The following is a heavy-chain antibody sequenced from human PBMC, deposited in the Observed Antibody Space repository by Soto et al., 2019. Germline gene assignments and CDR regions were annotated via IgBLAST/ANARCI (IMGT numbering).Heavy chain of an antibody. J-gene: IGHJ4*02. D-gene: IGHD3-16*02. V-gene: IGHV3-23*01. CDR1: GFPFSSYA. CDR2: ISGSGDRT. CDR3: AKASTYEYVWGSYRYYFDS. Sequence: GGSLRLSCAASGFPFSSYAMTWVRQAPEEGLEWVSGISGSGDRTHYVDSVQGRFTISRDNSKNTLYLQMNSLRAEDTAVYYCAKASTYEYVWGSYRYYFDSWGQGTLVTVSS.